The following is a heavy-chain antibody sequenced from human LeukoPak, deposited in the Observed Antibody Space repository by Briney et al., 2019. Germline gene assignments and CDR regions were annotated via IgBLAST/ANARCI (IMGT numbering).Heavy chain of an antibody. CDR2: IIPIFGTA. D-gene: IGHD3-22*01. V-gene: IGHV1-69*13. CDR1: GGTFTSYA. J-gene: IGHJ4*02. CDR3: ARSGIYYYDSSGYSQLDY. Sequence: SVKVSCKASGGTFTSYAISWVRQAPGQGLEWMGGIIPIFGTANYAQKFQGRVTITADESTSTAYMELSSLRSEDTAVYYCARSGIYYYDSSGYSQLDYWGQGTLVTVSS.